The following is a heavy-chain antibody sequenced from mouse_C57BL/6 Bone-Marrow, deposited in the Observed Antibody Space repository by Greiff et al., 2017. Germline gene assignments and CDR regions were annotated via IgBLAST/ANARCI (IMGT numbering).Heavy chain of an antibody. Sequence: EVMLVESGGDLVKPGGSLKLSCAASGFTFSSYGMSWVRQTPDKRLEWVATISSGGSYTYYPDSVKGRFTISRDNAKNTLYLQMSSLKSEDTAMXYCARPLTCYYAMDYWGQGTSVTVSS. CDR1: GFTFSSYG. CDR2: ISSGGSYT. J-gene: IGHJ4*01. CDR3: ARPLTCYYAMDY. V-gene: IGHV5-6*02.